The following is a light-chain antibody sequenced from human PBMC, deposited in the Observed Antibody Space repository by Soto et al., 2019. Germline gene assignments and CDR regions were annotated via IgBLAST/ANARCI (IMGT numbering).Light chain of an antibody. CDR1: QSVNIY. CDR2: GAS. J-gene: IGKJ1*01. CDR3: QQYNNWPRT. Sequence: EIEMTQSPATLSLAPGERATLSCRASQSVNIYLAWYQQKPGQAPRLLIFGASYRATGIPARFSGSGSGTEFTLTISSLQSEDFAVYYCQQYNNWPRTFGQGTKVDIK. V-gene: IGKV3D-15*01.